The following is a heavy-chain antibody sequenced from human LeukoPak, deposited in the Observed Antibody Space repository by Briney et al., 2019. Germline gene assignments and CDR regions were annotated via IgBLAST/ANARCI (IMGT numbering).Heavy chain of an antibody. Sequence: PGGSLRLSCSASGFTFSTYWMSWVRQAPGKGLEWVAVISYDGSNKYYADSVKGRFTISRDNSKNTLYLQMNSLRAEDTAVYYCARDQGDGSLGYWGQGTLVTVSS. D-gene: IGHD2-21*01. CDR3: ARDQGDGSLGY. CDR2: ISYDGSNK. CDR1: GFTFSTYW. V-gene: IGHV3-30-3*01. J-gene: IGHJ4*02.